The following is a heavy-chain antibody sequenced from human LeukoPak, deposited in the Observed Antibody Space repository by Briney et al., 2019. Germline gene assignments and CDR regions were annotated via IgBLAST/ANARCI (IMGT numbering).Heavy chain of an antibody. CDR1: GFTFSSHG. V-gene: IGHV3-30*18. J-gene: IGHJ4*02. CDR2: ISYDGSTK. D-gene: IGHD3-10*01. Sequence: PGRSLRLSCATSGFTFSSHGMHWVRQAPGKGLEWVAVISYDGSTKYYADSAKGRFNIPRDNSKNTLYLQMNSLRVDDTAVYYCAKDATLFGDQYFDSWGQGTLVIVSS. CDR3: AKDATLFGDQYFDS.